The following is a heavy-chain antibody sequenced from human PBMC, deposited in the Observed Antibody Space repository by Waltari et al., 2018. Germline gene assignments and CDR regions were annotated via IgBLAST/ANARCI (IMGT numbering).Heavy chain of an antibody. V-gene: IGHV4-61*02. CDR2: IHPSGTT. Sequence: QVQLQESGPGVVKPSQTLSLTCTVSGDSITNNICFWSWIRQPAGKGLEWIGRIHPSGTTNYHASLKGRVTIAVDVSNNQISLELTSVTAADTGVYYCARVLESSGFNFDSWGQGTLVTVSS. CDR1: GDSITNNICF. CDR3: ARVLESSGFNFDS. D-gene: IGHD6-19*01. J-gene: IGHJ4*02.